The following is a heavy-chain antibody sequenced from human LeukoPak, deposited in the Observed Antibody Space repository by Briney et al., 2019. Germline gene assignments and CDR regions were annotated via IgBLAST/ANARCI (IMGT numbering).Heavy chain of an antibody. CDR3: TRLDYESSGYVIPVPY. Sequence: PGGSLRLSCAASGFTFSGSDIHWVRQASGKGLEWVARIRNKINNYATVSAASVRGRFTISRDDSKNMAYLQMDSLKTEDTAVYYCTRLDYESSGYVIPVPYWGQGTLVTVSS. CDR1: GFTFSGSD. J-gene: IGHJ4*02. D-gene: IGHD3-22*01. CDR2: IRNKINNYAT. V-gene: IGHV3-73*01.